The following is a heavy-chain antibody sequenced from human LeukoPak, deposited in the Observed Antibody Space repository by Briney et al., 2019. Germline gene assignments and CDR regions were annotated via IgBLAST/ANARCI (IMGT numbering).Heavy chain of an antibody. J-gene: IGHJ4*02. CDR3: AREEYGDRFDY. Sequence: ASVKVSCKASGYTFTGYYMHWMRQAPGQGLEWMGWINPNSGGTNYAQKFQGWVTMTRDTSINTAYMELSRLRSDDTAVYYCAREEYGDRFDYWGQGTLVTVSS. D-gene: IGHD4-17*01. CDR1: GYTFTGYY. V-gene: IGHV1-2*04. CDR2: INPNSGGT.